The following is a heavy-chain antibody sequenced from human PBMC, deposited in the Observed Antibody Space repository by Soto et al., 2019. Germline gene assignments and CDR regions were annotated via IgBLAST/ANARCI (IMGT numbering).Heavy chain of an antibody. D-gene: IGHD2-8*01. Sequence: PGGSLRLSCAASGFTFSSYWMSWVRQAPGKGLEWVANIKQDGSEKYYVDSVKGRFTISRDNAKNSLYLQMNSLRAEDTAVYYCARAGKSTNGVCYGVYWGQGTLVTVSS. J-gene: IGHJ4*02. CDR2: IKQDGSEK. CDR1: GFTFSSYW. CDR3: ARAGKSTNGVCYGVY. V-gene: IGHV3-7*01.